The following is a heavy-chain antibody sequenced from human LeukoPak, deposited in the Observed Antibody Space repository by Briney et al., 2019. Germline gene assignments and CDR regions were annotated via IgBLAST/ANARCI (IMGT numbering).Heavy chain of an antibody. J-gene: IGHJ4*02. D-gene: IGHD5-24*01. Sequence: PGGSLRLSCAASGFTFSSYAMHWVRQAPGKGLEWVAVISYDGSNKYYADSVKGRFTISRDNSKNTLYLQMNSLRAEDTAVYYCAGVGRWLQLQGPFDYWGQGTLVTVSS. CDR1: GFTFSSYA. CDR2: ISYDGSNK. CDR3: AGVGRWLQLQGPFDY. V-gene: IGHV3-30*01.